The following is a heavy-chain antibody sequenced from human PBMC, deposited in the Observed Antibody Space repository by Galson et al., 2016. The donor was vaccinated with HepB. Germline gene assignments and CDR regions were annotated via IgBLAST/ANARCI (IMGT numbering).Heavy chain of an antibody. CDR2: IYPGGSDT. D-gene: IGHD2-21*01. Sequence: KVSCKGSGYSFTNYWIGWVRQMPGKGLEWMGIIYPGGSDTRYSPSFQGQVTISADKSISTAYLQWNSLKASDPAMYYCARLGGVRCVDNCYLAFDTWGQGTMVTVSS. J-gene: IGHJ3*02. CDR1: GYSFTNYW. CDR3: ARLGGVRCVDNCYLAFDT. V-gene: IGHV5-51*01.